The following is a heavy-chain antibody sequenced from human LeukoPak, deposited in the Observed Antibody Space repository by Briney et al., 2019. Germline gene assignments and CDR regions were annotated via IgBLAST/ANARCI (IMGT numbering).Heavy chain of an antibody. V-gene: IGHV4-61*02. J-gene: IGHJ4*02. Sequence: SENLSLTCIVSDGSIISGSYYWTWIRQPAGKGLEWIGRIYTSGSTNYNPSPKSRVSISVDTSNTHFSPMLSAVTAADTAVYYCARGLYDYVWGSYRYIDYWGQGTLVTVSS. D-gene: IGHD3-16*02. CDR2: IYTSGST. CDR1: DGSIISGSYY. CDR3: ARGLYDYVWGSYRYIDY.